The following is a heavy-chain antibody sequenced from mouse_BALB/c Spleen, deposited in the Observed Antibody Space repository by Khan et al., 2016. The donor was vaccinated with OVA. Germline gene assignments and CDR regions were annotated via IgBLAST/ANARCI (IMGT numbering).Heavy chain of an antibody. J-gene: IGHJ2*01. D-gene: IGHD1-1*01. CDR2: INPHIGET. Sequence: IQLVQSGPELVRPGASVKISCKASGYSFTGYFMNWVMQSHGKSLEWIGRINPHIGETFYNQRFKDKATLTVDESSSTAHMERRSLATEDSAVYYCTRIYRSDFDYWGQGTTLTVSS. CDR1: GYSFTGYF. CDR3: TRIYRSDFDY. V-gene: IGHV1-20*02.